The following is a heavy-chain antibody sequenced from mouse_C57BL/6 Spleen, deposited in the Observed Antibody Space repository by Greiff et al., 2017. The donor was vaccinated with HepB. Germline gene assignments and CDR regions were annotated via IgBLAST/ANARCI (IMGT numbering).Heavy chain of an antibody. J-gene: IGHJ1*03. D-gene: IGHD2-1*01. V-gene: IGHV1-22*01. Sequence: VQLKQSGPELVKPGASVKMSCKASGYTFTDYNMHWVKQSHGKSLEWIGYINPNNGGTSYNQKFKGKATLTVNKSSSTAYMELRSLTSEDSAVYYCARGGVYYGNYEYFDVWGTGTTVTVSS. CDR3: ARGGVYYGNYEYFDV. CDR2: INPNNGGT. CDR1: GYTFTDYN.